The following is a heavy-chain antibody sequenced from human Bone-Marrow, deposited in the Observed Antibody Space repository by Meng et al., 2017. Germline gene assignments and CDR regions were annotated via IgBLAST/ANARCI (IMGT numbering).Heavy chain of an antibody. D-gene: IGHD5-24*01. CDR2: IYYSGST. Sequence: QVQLQEAGPGLVKPSQTLSLTCTVSAGSISSGDYYWSWIRQPPGRGLEWIGYIYYSGSTYYNPSLRSRVTISVDTSKNQFSLILTSVTAADTAVYFCARVETATTNPYFDYWGQGTLVTVSS. V-gene: IGHV4-30-4*01. CDR3: ARVETATTNPYFDY. J-gene: IGHJ4*02. CDR1: AGSISSGDYY.